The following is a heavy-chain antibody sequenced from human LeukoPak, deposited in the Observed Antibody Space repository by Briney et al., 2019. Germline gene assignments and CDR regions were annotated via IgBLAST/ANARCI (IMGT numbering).Heavy chain of an antibody. Sequence: GASVKVSCKASGYTFTSYYMHWVRQAPGQGLEWMGWINPNSGGTNYAQKFQGRVTMTRDTSISTAYMELSRLRSDDTAVYYCARDASGYARYYYYYMDVWGKGTTVTISS. CDR1: GYTFTSYY. D-gene: IGHD5-12*01. CDR2: INPNSGGT. V-gene: IGHV1-2*02. CDR3: ARDASGYARYYYYYMDV. J-gene: IGHJ6*03.